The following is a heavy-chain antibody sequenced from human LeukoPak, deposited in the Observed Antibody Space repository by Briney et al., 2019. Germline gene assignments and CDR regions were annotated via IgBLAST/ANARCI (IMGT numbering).Heavy chain of an antibody. V-gene: IGHV4-59*01. CDR3: ARDVSPYYYYDSSGYSGYYMDV. D-gene: IGHD3-22*01. CDR2: IYYSGST. Sequence: SETLSLTCTVSGGSISSYYWSWIRQPPGKGLEWIGYIYYSGSTNYNPSLMSRLTISVDTSKNQFSLKLSSVTAADTAVYYCARDVSPYYYYDSSGYSGYYMDVWGKGTTVTVSS. CDR1: GGSISSYY. J-gene: IGHJ6*03.